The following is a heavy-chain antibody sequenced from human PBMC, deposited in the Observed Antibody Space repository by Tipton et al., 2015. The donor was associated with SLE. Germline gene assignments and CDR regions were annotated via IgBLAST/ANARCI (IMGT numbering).Heavy chain of an antibody. V-gene: IGHV3-9*01. CDR2: ISWNSGSI. CDR3: AKDKGSSSSIFDY. Sequence: SLRLSCAASGFTFDDYAMHWVRQAPGKGLEWVSGISWNSGSIGYADSVKGRFTISRDNAKNSLYLQMNSLRAEDTALYYCAKDKGSSSSIFDYWGRGTLVTVSS. D-gene: IGHD6-6*01. CDR1: GFTFDDYA. J-gene: IGHJ4*02.